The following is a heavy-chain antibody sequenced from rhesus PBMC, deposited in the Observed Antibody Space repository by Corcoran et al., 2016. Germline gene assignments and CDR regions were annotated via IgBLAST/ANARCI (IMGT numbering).Heavy chain of an antibody. CDR3: ARDGLGY. Sequence: QLQLQESGPGLVKPSKTLSLTCAVSGGSLRSNSWSWIGQPPGNGLEGIGRISGSGGSTDYNPSLKSRVTISKDTSKNQFSLKLSSVTAADTAVYYCARDGLGYWGQGVLVTVSS. D-gene: IGHD1-44*01. CDR2: ISGSGGST. V-gene: IGHV4-173*01. J-gene: IGHJ4*01. CDR1: GGSLRSNS.